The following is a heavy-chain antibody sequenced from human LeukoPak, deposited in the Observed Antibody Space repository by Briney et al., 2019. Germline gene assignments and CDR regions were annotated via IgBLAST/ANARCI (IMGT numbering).Heavy chain of an antibody. V-gene: IGHV1-2*02. J-gene: IGHJ4*02. Sequence: ASVKVSCKASGYTFTGYYMHWVRQAPGQGVEWMGWINPNSGGTNYAQKFQGRVTMTRDTSISTAYMELSRLRSDDTAVYYCARESAIAAALDYWGQGTLVTVSS. D-gene: IGHD6-13*01. CDR2: INPNSGGT. CDR3: ARESAIAAALDY. CDR1: GYTFTGYY.